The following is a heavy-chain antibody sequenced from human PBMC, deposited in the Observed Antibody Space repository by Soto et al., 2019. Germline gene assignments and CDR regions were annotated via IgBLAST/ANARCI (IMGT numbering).Heavy chain of an antibody. CDR1: GYTLTELS. CDR3: ATGYCSSTSCYSPYYGMDV. V-gene: IGHV1-24*01. Sequence: GASVKVSCKVSGYTLTELSMHWVRQAPGKGLEWMGGFDPEDGETIYAQKFQGRVTMTEDTSTDTAYMELSSLRSEDTAVYYCATGYCSSTSCYSPYYGMDVWGQGTTVTVSS. J-gene: IGHJ6*02. CDR2: FDPEDGET. D-gene: IGHD2-2*01.